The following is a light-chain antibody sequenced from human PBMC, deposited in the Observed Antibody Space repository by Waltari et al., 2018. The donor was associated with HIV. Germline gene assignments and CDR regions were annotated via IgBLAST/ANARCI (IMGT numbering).Light chain of an antibody. CDR3: QQYNNWPYT. Sequence: EILMTQSPDTLSVSPGEKATLSCRASQGVNIKLAWYQQKPGQAPRLLIYSASTRATGIPARFSGSGSGTEFTLTITSLQSEDFTIYYCQQYNNWPYTFGQGTKLEI. CDR2: SAS. CDR1: QGVNIK. J-gene: IGKJ2*01. V-gene: IGKV3-15*01.